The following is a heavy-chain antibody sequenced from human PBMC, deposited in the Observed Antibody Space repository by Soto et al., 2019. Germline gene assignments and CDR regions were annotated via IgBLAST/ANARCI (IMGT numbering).Heavy chain of an antibody. Sequence: QLQLQESGPGLVKPSETLSLTCTVSGGSISSSSYYWGWIRQPPGKGLEWIGSIYYSGSTYYNPSLKIRVTISVGTSKNQFSLKLSVVTAADTAVYYCVGVGGDLVGASPYYFDYWGQGTLVTVSS. V-gene: IGHV4-39*01. CDR3: VGVGGDLVGASPYYFDY. CDR2: IYYSGST. CDR1: GGSISSSSYY. D-gene: IGHD1-26*01. J-gene: IGHJ4*02.